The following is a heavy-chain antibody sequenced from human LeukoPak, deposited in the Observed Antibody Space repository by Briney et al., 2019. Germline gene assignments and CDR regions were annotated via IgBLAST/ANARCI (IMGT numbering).Heavy chain of an antibody. J-gene: IGHJ5*02. CDR1: GYTLTELS. V-gene: IGHV1-24*01. D-gene: IGHD3-3*01. Sequence: ASVKVSCTVSGYTLTELSMHWVRQAPGKGLEWMGGFDPEDGETIYAQKFKGRVTMTEDTSTDTAYMDLSSLRSEDTAVYYCATDRGYDFWSGFYGELWFDPWGQGTLVTVSS. CDR3: ATDRGYDFWSGFYGELWFDP. CDR2: FDPEDGET.